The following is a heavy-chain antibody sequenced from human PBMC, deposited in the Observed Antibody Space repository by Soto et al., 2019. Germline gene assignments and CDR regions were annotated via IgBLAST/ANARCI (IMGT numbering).Heavy chain of an antibody. D-gene: IGHD5-18*01. CDR3: ARGGYSYGSFYYFDY. Sequence: PSETLSLTCTVSGDSISSYYWSWIRQPPGKGLEWLGYIFYSGSTNYNPSLKSRVTISVDPPKNQFSLKLNSVTAADTAIYYCARGGYSYGSFYYFDYWGQGTLVTVS. J-gene: IGHJ4*02. CDR1: GDSISSYY. CDR2: IFYSGST. V-gene: IGHV4-59*01.